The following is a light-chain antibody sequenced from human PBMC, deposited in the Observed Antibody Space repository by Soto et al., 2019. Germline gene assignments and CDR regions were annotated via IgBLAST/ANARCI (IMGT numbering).Light chain of an antibody. Sequence: IVRTHSPGTFSLFPVETVTLSCRASQSVSGYLDWFHQKPGQAPRLVLLRIFTRAIGVPARFSGSGSETEFTLTISGLQSEDSGVYYCLQHYSWPWTFGQGTKVDI. CDR2: RIF. CDR1: QSVSGY. CDR3: LQHYSWPWT. J-gene: IGKJ1*01. V-gene: IGKV3-15*01.